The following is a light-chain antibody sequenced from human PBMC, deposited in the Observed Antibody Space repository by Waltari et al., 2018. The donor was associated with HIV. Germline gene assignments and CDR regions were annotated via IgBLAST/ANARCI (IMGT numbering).Light chain of an antibody. CDR2: WAS. J-gene: IGKJ4*01. V-gene: IGKV4-1*01. CDR1: QSVLYISNNKNY. CDR3: QQYYSFPLT. Sequence: DIVMSQSLDSMSVSLGARATINCKSSQSVLYISNNKNYLAWYQQKPGQPPKLLIYWASTRESGVPDRFSGSGSGPDFTLTISSLQAEDVAVYYCQQYYSFPLTFGGGTKVEIK.